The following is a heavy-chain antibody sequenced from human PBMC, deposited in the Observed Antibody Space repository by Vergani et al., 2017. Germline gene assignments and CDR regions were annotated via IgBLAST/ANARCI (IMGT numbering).Heavy chain of an antibody. CDR1: GFTLNTYG. J-gene: IGHJ6*02. V-gene: IGHV3-30*02. D-gene: IGHD2-8*01. CDR3: ANSVMAGNVGVAYFGMDV. CDR2: IRYDGSSE. Sequence: QVQILQSGGGVVQPGGSLRLSCTLSGFTLNTYGIHWVRQAPGKGLEWVSFIRYDGSSEYYGDSVKGRFTISRDKSQNTVNLQMNSLRTEDTAVYFCANSVMAGNVGVAYFGMDVWGRGTTVTVSS.